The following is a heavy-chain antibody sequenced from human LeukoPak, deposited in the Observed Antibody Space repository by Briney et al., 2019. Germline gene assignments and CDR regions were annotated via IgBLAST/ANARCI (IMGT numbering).Heavy chain of an antibody. J-gene: IGHJ4*02. V-gene: IGHV4-39*02. CDR3: ARGGGGDGYNTVKAYFDY. D-gene: IGHD5-24*01. CDR2: IYYSGST. Sequence: SETLTLTCTVSGGSISSSVYYWGWIRPPQGKGREWVGSIYYSGSTYSNPSITRRVTISVDTSKNQFSLKLSSVTAADTAVYYCARGGGGDGYNTVKAYFDYWGQGSLVTVSS. CDR1: GGSISSSVYY.